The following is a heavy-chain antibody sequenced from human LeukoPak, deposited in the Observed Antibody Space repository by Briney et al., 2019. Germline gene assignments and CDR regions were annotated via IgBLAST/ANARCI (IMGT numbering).Heavy chain of an antibody. V-gene: IGHV3-74*01. CDR3: IRSGGDGNWGY. CDR2: INSEGRDT. CDR1: GFTFSSYW. D-gene: IGHD2-21*02. J-gene: IGHJ4*02. Sequence: GGSLRLSCAASGFTFSSYWMHWVRQPPGEGRGWVSQINSEGRDTSYADSGKGRLTISRDNAKNTLYLQLNSLRAEDTAVYYCIRSGGDGNWGYWGQGTLVTVSS.